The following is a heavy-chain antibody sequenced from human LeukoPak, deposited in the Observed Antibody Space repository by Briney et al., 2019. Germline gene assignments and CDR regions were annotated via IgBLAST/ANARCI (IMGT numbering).Heavy chain of an antibody. D-gene: IGHD3-22*01. CDR1: GYTFTSYY. Sequence: ALVKVSCKASGYTFTSYYMHWVRQAPGQGLEWMGIINPSGGSTSYAQKFQGRVTMTRDMSTSTVYMELSSLRSEDTAVYYCAREKTYYYDSKHAFDIWGQGTMVTVSS. V-gene: IGHV1-46*01. CDR2: INPSGGST. J-gene: IGHJ3*02. CDR3: AREKTYYYDSKHAFDI.